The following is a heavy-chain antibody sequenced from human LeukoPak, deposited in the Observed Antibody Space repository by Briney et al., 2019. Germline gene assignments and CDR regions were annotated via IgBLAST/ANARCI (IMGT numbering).Heavy chain of an antibody. CDR2: ISAYNGNT. V-gene: IGHV1-18*01. D-gene: IGHD1-26*01. CDR3: ARGPGATTTGGFFDY. Sequence: ASVKVSCKASGYTFTSYGISWVRQAPGQGLEWMGWISAYNGNTNYAQKLQGRVTMTTDTSTSTAYMELRSLRSDDTAVYYCARGPGATTTGGFFDYWGQGTLVTVSS. CDR1: GYTFTSYG. J-gene: IGHJ4*02.